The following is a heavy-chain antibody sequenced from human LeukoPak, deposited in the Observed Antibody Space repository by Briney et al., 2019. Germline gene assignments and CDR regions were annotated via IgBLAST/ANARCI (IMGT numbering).Heavy chain of an antibody. Sequence: GGSLRLSCAASGFTFSSYAMSWVRQAPGKGLEWVSAISGSGGSTYYADSVKGRFTISRDNSKNTLYLQMNSLRAEDTAVYYCAKEGLEPLSGWAHFDYWGQGILVTVSS. D-gene: IGHD6-19*01. CDR3: AKEGLEPLSGWAHFDY. V-gene: IGHV3-23*01. CDR1: GFTFSSYA. CDR2: ISGSGGST. J-gene: IGHJ4*02.